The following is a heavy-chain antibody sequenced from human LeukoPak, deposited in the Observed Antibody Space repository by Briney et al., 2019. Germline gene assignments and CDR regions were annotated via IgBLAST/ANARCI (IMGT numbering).Heavy chain of an antibody. CDR3: ARIDTYYYDSSGYYSAFDI. J-gene: IGHJ3*02. V-gene: IGHV3-20*04. D-gene: IGHD3-22*01. Sequence: GGSLRLSCAASGFTFDNYGMSWVRQAPGKGLEWVSGINWNGGSTGYADSVKRRLTISRDNAKNSLYMQMNSLRAEDTALYYCARIDTYYYDSSGYYSAFDIWGQGTIVTVSS. CDR2: INWNGGST. CDR1: GFTFDNYG.